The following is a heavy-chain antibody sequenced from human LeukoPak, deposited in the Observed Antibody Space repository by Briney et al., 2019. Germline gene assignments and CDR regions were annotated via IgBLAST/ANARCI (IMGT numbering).Heavy chain of an antibody. CDR3: AREEVIAAAGPTLDY. CDR1: GYTFTDYY. Sequence: ASVKVSCKAPGYTFTDYYMHWVRRAPGQGLEWMGWINPNSGGTNYAQKFQGRVTMTRDTSISTAYMELSRLRSDDTAVFYCAREEVIAAAGPTLDYWGQGALVTVSS. D-gene: IGHD6-13*01. V-gene: IGHV1-2*02. CDR2: INPNSGGT. J-gene: IGHJ4*02.